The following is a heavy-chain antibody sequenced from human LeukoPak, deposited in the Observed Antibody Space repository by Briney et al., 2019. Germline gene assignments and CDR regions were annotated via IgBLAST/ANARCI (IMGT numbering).Heavy chain of an antibody. D-gene: IGHD6-19*01. Sequence: SGGSLRLSCAASGFTFSSCSISWVRQAPGKGLEWVSSITSINSYIYYADSVKGRFTISRDNAKNSLYLHMNSLRAEDTAVYFCARMIAVAGPYFFDYWGQGTLVTVSS. CDR3: ARMIAVAGPYFFDY. J-gene: IGHJ4*02. V-gene: IGHV3-21*01. CDR1: GFTFSSCS. CDR2: ITSINSYI.